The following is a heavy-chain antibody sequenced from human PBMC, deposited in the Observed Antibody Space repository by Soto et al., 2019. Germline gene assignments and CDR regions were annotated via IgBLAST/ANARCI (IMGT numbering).Heavy chain of an antibody. CDR1: GFTFGIYS. CDR3: ARVQKQLGHHWFDP. Sequence: VGSVILSGPASGFTFGIYSMNWVRQAPGKGLEWVSSISSSSYIYYADSVKGRFTISRDNAKNSLYLQMNSLRAEDTAVYYCARVQKQLGHHWFDPRGQRTLVTVSS. D-gene: IGHD6-13*01. CDR2: ISSSSYI. V-gene: IGHV3-21*01. J-gene: IGHJ5*02.